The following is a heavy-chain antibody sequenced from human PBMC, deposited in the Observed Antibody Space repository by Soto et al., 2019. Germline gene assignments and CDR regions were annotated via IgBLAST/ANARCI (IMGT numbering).Heavy chain of an antibody. D-gene: IGHD3-22*01. CDR2: ISGSGGST. J-gene: IGHJ3*02. CDR1: GFTFSSYA. Sequence: GSLRLSCAASGFTFSSYAMSWVRQAPGKGLEWVSAISGSGGSTYYADSVKGRFTISRDNSKNTLYLQMNSLRAEDTAVYYCAKDGIYYYDSSGYPYFDIWGQGTMVTVSS. CDR3: AKDGIYYYDSSGYPYFDI. V-gene: IGHV3-23*01.